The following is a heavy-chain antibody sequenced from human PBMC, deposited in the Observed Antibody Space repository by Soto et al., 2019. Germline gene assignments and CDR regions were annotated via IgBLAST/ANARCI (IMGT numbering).Heavy chain of an antibody. D-gene: IGHD3-22*01. CDR3: ARDKLGDYYDSSGPDAFDI. CDR2: VIPIFGTA. Sequence: SVKVSCKASGGTFSSYAISWVRQAPGQGLEWMGGVIPIFGTANYAQKFQGRVTITADKSTSTAYMELSSLRSEDTAVYYCARDKLGDYYDSSGPDAFDIWGQGTMVTVSS. V-gene: IGHV1-69*06. J-gene: IGHJ3*02. CDR1: GGTFSSYA.